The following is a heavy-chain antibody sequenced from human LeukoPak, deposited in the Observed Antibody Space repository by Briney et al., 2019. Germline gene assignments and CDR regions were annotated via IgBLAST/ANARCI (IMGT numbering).Heavy chain of an antibody. CDR1: GGSISSYY. D-gene: IGHD4-17*01. Sequence: ASETLSLTCTVSGGSISSYYWNWIRQPAGKGLEWIGRIHTSGSTNYNPSLKSRVTMSVDTSKNKFSLKLSSVTAADTAVYYCARVPTVTFFDYWGQGTLVTVSS. J-gene: IGHJ4*02. CDR2: IHTSGST. CDR3: ARVPTVTFFDY. V-gene: IGHV4-4*07.